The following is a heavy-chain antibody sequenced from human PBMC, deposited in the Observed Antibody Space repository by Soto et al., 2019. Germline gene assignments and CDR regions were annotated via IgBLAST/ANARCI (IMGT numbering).Heavy chain of an antibody. CDR2: IIPIFGTA. V-gene: IGHV1-69*12. J-gene: IGHJ2*01. D-gene: IGHD5-12*01. CDR1: GGTFSGYT. Sequence: QVQLVQSGAEVKKPGSSVTVSCKASGGTFSGYTISWVRQAPGQGLEWMGGIIPIFGTANYAQKFQGRVTITADESTSTADMELSSLRSEDTAVYYCARGNHRWLQLWYFDLWGRGTLVTVSS. CDR3: ARGNHRWLQLWYFDL.